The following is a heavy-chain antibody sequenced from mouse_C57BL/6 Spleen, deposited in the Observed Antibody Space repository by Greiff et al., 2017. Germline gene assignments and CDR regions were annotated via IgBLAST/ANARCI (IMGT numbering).Heavy chain of an antibody. J-gene: IGHJ1*03. CDR1: GYSFTSYW. CDR3: AREGFITTVVAYWYFDV. CDR2: IHPNSGST. D-gene: IGHD1-1*01. Sequence: QVQLQQSGPELVKPGASVKISCKASGYSFTSYWMHWVKQRPGQGLEWIGMIHPNSGSTNYNEKFKSKATLTVDKSSSTAYMQLSSLTSEDSAVYYCAREGFITTVVAYWYFDVWGTGTTVTVSS. V-gene: IGHV1-64*01.